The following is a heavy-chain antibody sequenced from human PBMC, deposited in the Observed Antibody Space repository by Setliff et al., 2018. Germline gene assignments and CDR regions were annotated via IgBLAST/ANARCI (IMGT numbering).Heavy chain of an antibody. CDR1: GASIRNFY. V-gene: IGHV4-59*01. CDR2: VHFTGST. D-gene: IGHD6-19*01. Sequence: SETLSLTCNVSGASIRNFYWTWIRQPPGKGLEWIGYVHFTGSTNYNPSLKSRVTMSVDGSKSQFSLRLSSVTAADTAVYYCARKVEQWLTPHFDYWGQGALVTVSS. J-gene: IGHJ4*02. CDR3: ARKVEQWLTPHFDY.